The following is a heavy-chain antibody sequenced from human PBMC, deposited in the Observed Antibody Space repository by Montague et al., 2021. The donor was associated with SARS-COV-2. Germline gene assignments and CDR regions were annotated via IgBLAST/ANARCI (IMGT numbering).Heavy chain of an antibody. J-gene: IGHJ3*02. CDR1: GGSISSSSYY. Sequence: SETLFLTCTVSGGSISSSSYYWGWIRQPPGKGLECIGSIYYSGSTYYNPSLKSRVTISVDTSKNQFSLKLSSVTAADSAVYYCARFPTSYYYDSKAAPATPDAFDIWGQGTMVTVSS. CDR2: IYYSGST. V-gene: IGHV4-39*01. D-gene: IGHD3-22*01. CDR3: ARFPTSYYYDSKAAPATPDAFDI.